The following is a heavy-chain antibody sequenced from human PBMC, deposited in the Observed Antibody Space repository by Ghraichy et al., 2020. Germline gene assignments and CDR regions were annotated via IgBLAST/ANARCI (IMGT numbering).Heavy chain of an antibody. V-gene: IGHV3-15*07. CDR1: GFTFSKAW. CDR2: IKTKTERGTT. CDR3: TTDSNPVWGSFRYGT. Sequence: GGSLRLSCAASGFTFSKAWMNWVRQAPGKGLEWVGRIKTKTERGTTDYAAPVKGRFTISRDDSKNTLYLQMNSLKTEDTAVYYCTTDSNPVWGSFRYGTWGQGTLVTVSS. D-gene: IGHD3-16*02. J-gene: IGHJ5*02.